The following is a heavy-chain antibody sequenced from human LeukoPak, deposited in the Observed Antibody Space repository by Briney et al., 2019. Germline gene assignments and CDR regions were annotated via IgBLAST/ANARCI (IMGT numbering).Heavy chain of an antibody. CDR1: GYVYTGHW. CDR3: ARDHSRTEGGTSFWWFDP. D-gene: IGHD1-26*01. Sequence: GASVKVSCKASGYVYTGHWMHWVRQAPGQGLEWMGVINPSGTTTVYAQKFQGRVTMTRDTSTSTDYLELRSLRSEDTATYYCARDHSRTEGGTSFWWFDPWGQGTLVIVSS. J-gene: IGHJ5*02. CDR2: INPSGTTT. V-gene: IGHV1-46*01.